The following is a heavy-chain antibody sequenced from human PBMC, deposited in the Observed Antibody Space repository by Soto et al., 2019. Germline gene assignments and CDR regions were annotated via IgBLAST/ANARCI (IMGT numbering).Heavy chain of an antibody. V-gene: IGHV1-69*13. D-gene: IGHD2-2*01. CDR2: IIPIFGTA. CDR1: GGTFSSYA. Sequence: SVKVSCKASGGTFSSYAISWVRQAPGQGLEWMGGIIPIFGTANYAQKFQGRVTITADESTSTAYMELSSLRSEDTAVYYCVRSYRSGELVPTAPWGQGTTVTVSS. CDR3: VRSYRSGELVPTAP. J-gene: IGHJ6*02.